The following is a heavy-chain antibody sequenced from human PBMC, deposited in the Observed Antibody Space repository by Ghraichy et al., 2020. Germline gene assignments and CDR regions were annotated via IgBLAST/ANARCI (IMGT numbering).Heavy chain of an antibody. J-gene: IGHJ5*02. CDR2: VKRKTDDGTT. CDR1: GLIFSNNW. V-gene: IGHV3-15*01. CDR3: VTGGHYLGA. D-gene: IGHD3-10*01. Sequence: GGSLRLSCAASGLIFSNNWMSWVRQAPGKGPEWLGLVKRKTDDGTTDHAPPVKGRFTILRDDSKNMLYLQMTSLKIEDTALYYCVTGGHYLGAWGQGTLVPVSS.